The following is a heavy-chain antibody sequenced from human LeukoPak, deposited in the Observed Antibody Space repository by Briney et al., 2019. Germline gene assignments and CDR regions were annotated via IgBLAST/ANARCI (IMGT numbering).Heavy chain of an antibody. J-gene: IGHJ4*02. CDR2: IIPILGIA. D-gene: IGHD2-15*01. V-gene: IGHV1-69*04. Sequence: SVKVSCKASGGTFSSYAISWVRQAPGQGLEWMGRIIPILGIANYAQKFQGRVTITADKSTSTAYMELSSLRSEDTAVYCCARFKCSGGSSYSVSFGYWGQGTLVTVSS. CDR3: ARFKCSGGSSYSVSFGY. CDR1: GGTFSSYA.